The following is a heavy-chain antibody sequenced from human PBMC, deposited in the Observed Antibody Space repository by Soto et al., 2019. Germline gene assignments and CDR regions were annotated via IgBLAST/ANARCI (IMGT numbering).Heavy chain of an antibody. V-gene: IGHV1-69*13. J-gene: IGHJ4*02. CDR2: IIPIFGTA. Sequence: ASVKVSCKASGYTFISYGIAWVRQAPGQGLEWMGGIIPIFGTANYAQKFQGRVTITADESTSTAYMELSSLRSEDTAVYYCARGRARWGHETDYWGQGTLVT. CDR3: ARGRARWGHETDY. CDR1: GYTFISYG. D-gene: IGHD7-27*01.